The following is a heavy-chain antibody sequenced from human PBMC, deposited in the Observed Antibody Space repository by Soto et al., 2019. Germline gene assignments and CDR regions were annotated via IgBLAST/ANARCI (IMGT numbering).Heavy chain of an antibody. CDR2: INTGNGYT. V-gene: IGHV1-3*04. J-gene: IGHJ2*01. CDR3: ARPPLGVLTGYFDL. D-gene: IGHD3-16*01. CDR1: GYTFNNYP. Sequence: QVQLVQSGAEVKRPGASVKVSCKASGYTFNNYPIHWVRQAPGQRLEWLGWINTGNGYTQYSQKFQGRVTITTDTSATTAYMELSSLRSGDTAVYYCARPPLGVLTGYFDLWGRGTLVTVSS.